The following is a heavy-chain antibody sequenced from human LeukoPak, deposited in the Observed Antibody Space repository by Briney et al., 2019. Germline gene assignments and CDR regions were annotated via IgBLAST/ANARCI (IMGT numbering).Heavy chain of an antibody. J-gene: IGHJ4*02. CDR2: INPNTGET. CDR3: ARDQGSLTRSWYTGY. V-gene: IGHV1-2*06. CDR1: GYTFTGYY. Sequence: GASVKVSCKASGYTFTGYYMHWVRQAPGQGLEWMGRINPNTGETNFAQKFQGRVTMTRDTSITTAYMELSSLRPDDTAVYFCARDQGSLTRSWYTGYWGQGTQVTVSS. D-gene: IGHD6-13*01.